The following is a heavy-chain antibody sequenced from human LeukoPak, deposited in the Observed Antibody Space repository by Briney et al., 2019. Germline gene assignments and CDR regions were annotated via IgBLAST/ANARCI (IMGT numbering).Heavy chain of an antibody. Sequence: GASVKVSCKASGYTFTGYYMHWVRQAPGQGLEWMGWINPNSGGTNYAQKFQGRVTMTGDTSISTAYMELSRLRSDDTAVYYCARDRQPLAAAGIEYYFDYWGQGTLVTVSS. V-gene: IGHV1-2*02. CDR2: INPNSGGT. J-gene: IGHJ4*02. D-gene: IGHD6-13*01. CDR3: ARDRQPLAAAGIEYYFDY. CDR1: GYTFTGYY.